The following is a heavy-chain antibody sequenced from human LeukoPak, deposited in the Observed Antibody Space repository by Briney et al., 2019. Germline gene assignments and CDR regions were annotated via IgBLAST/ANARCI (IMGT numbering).Heavy chain of an antibody. Sequence: GEFLKISCKGSGYSFTSYWIGWVRQMPGKGLEWMGIIYPGDSDTRYSPSFQGQVTISADKSISTAYLQWSSLKASDTAMYYCARSSSMRTIAAAGNRYFDYWGQGTLVTVSS. CDR2: IYPGDSDT. J-gene: IGHJ4*02. CDR3: ARSSSMRTIAAAGNRYFDY. D-gene: IGHD6-13*01. CDR1: GYSFTSYW. V-gene: IGHV5-51*01.